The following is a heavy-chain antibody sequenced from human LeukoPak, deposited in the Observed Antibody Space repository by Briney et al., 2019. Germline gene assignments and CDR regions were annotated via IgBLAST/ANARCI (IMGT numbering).Heavy chain of an antibody. V-gene: IGHV3-23*01. CDR3: GSDPNGDYIGDFDM. CDR1: GFTFSNYA. J-gene: IGHJ3*02. Sequence: WGSLSLSCVASGFTFSNYAMTWVRQAPGKRLERVASIRGSGSIKAYANSVQGRFTVSSDNSRNTVYLPVTSLRAEDTAVYYCGSDPNGDYIGDFDMWGTRTNVTVS. CDR2: IRGSGSIK. D-gene: IGHD4-17*01.